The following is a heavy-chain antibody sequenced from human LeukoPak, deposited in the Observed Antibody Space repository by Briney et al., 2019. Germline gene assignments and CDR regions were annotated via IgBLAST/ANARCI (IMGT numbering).Heavy chain of an antibody. CDR3: ATGSPQNP. CDR1: GFTFSSYA. V-gene: IGHV3-30-3*01. CDR2: ISYDGSNK. J-gene: IGHJ5*02. Sequence: PGGSLRLSCAASGFTFSSYAMHWVRQAPGKGLEWVAVISYDGSNKYYADSVKGRFTISRDNSKNTLYLQMNSLRAEDTAVYYCATGSPQNPWGRGTLVTVSS. D-gene: IGHD1-14*01.